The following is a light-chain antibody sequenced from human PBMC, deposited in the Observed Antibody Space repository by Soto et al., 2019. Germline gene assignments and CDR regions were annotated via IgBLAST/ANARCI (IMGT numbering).Light chain of an antibody. J-gene: IGKJ1*01. CDR2: GAS. CDR1: QSVTGNY. CDR3: QHYLESPWA. V-gene: IGKV3-20*01. Sequence: EIVLTQSPATLSLSPGERATLSCRASQSVTGNYLSWYRQTPGQTTSLLIFGASRTATGIPGRFSGSGSGAVFTLTISRLEADDVAFYYWQHYLESPWAFGQGTKVEIK.